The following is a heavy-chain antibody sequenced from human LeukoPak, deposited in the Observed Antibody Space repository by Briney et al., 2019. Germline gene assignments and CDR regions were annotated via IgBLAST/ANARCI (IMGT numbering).Heavy chain of an antibody. CDR2: INHSGST. Sequence: SETLSLTCAGYGGSFSGYYWSWIRQPPGKGMKWIGEINHSGSTNYNPCLKSRVTISVDTSKNQFSLKLSSVTAADTAVYYCARERCSSTSCYYYYYYYMDVWGKGTTVTVSS. J-gene: IGHJ6*03. D-gene: IGHD2-2*01. CDR3: ARERCSSTSCYYYYYYYMDV. V-gene: IGHV4-34*01. CDR1: GGSFSGYY.